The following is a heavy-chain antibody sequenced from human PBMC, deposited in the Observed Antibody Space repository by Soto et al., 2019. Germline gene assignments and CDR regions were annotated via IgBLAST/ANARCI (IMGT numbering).Heavy chain of an antibody. D-gene: IGHD3-10*01. CDR2: ISGSGGST. CDR3: AKDPYGSGSYLWALGY. V-gene: IGHV3-23*01. J-gene: IGHJ4*02. Sequence: EVQLLESGGGLVQPGGSLRLSCAASGFTFSSYAMSWVRQAPGKGLEWVSAISGSGGSTYYADSVKGRFTISRDNSKNTLYLQMNSLRAEDTAVYYCAKDPYGSGSYLWALGYWGQGTLVTVSS. CDR1: GFTFSSYA.